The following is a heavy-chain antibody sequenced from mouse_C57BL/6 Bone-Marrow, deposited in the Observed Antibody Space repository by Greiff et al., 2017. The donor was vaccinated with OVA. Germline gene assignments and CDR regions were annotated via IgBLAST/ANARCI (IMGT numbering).Heavy chain of an antibody. J-gene: IGHJ3*01. V-gene: IGHV1-82*01. Sequence: QVQLQQSGPELVKPGASVKISCKASGYAFSSSWMNWVKQRPGKGLEWIGRIYPGDGDTNYNGKFKGKATLTADKSSSTAYMQLSSLTSEDSAVYFCAIYYGSFFAYWGQGTLVTVSA. D-gene: IGHD1-1*01. CDR1: GYAFSSSW. CDR3: AIYYGSFFAY. CDR2: IYPGDGDT.